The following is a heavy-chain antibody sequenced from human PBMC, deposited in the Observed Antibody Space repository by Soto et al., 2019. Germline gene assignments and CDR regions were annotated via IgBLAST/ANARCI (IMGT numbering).Heavy chain of an antibody. Sequence: QLVESGGGVVQPGASLRLSCETSGFSFTTSGLHWVRQAPGKGMEWVAFIGSDGSEKYYADSVKGRFTISRDNSKNTVFLQMNSLRDGDTAMYYCTRDKGRITFDTWGQGTLVTVSS. J-gene: IGHJ4*02. CDR2: IGSDGSEK. V-gene: IGHV3-30*02. CDR1: GFSFTTSG. D-gene: IGHD3-10*01. CDR3: TRDKGRITFDT.